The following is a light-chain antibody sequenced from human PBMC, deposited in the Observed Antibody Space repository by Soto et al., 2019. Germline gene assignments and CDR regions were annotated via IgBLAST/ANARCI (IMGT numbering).Light chain of an antibody. Sequence: DIQMTQSPSSLSASVEDRVIITCRASQSISNHLNWYLQKPGKAPKLLIYAASNLQSGVPSRFSGSGSGTDFTLTISSLQPEDFATYFCQQSYSTPPWTFGQGTKVDIK. V-gene: IGKV1-39*01. J-gene: IGKJ1*01. CDR3: QQSYSTPPWT. CDR1: QSISNH. CDR2: AAS.